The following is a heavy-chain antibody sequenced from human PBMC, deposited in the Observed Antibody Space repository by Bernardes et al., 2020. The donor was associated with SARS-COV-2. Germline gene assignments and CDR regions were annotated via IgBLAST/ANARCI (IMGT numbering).Heavy chain of an antibody. CDR1: EFTFSGRG. D-gene: IGHD6-19*01. CDR2: ITYIDYTT. V-gene: IGHV3-21*01. J-gene: IGHJ4*02. CDR3: SRDGSGWSRDV. Sequence: GGSLRLSCTSSEFTFSGRGMTWVRQAPGKGLEWVSTITYIDYTTYGDSVRGRFTISRDNAKKSVYLQMTNVRADDTGVYYCSRDGSGWSRDVWGQGTLVTVSS.